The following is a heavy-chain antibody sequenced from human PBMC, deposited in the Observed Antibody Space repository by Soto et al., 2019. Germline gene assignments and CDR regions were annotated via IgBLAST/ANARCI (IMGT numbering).Heavy chain of an antibody. CDR1: GDTFSSYA. CDR2: ITPMFGTA. J-gene: IGHJ4*02. D-gene: IGHD3-22*01. V-gene: IGHV1-69*13. Sequence: GASVKVSCKASGDTFSSYAINWVRQAPGQGLEWMGGITPMFGTANYAQKFKGRVTITAGESTSTVYMELSSLRSEDTAVYYCARVGPAHYYDSSGYYSPLDYWGQGTLVTVSS. CDR3: ARVGPAHYYDSSGYYSPLDY.